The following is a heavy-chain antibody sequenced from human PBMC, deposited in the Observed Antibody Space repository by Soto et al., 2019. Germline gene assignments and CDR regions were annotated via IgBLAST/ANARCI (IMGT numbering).Heavy chain of an antibody. CDR1: GYTFTSYA. CDR3: AREGIVGATVQYYYYGMDV. V-gene: IGHV1-3*01. Sequence: QVQLVQSGAEVKKPGASVKVSCKASGYTFTSYAMHWVRQAPGQRLEWMGWINAGNGNTKYSQKFQGRVTITRDTSASTAYMGLSSLRSEDTAVYYCAREGIVGATVQYYYYGMDVWGQGTTVTVSS. J-gene: IGHJ6*02. D-gene: IGHD1-26*01. CDR2: INAGNGNT.